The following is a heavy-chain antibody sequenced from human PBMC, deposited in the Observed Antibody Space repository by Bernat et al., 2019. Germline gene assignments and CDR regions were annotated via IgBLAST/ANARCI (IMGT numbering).Heavy chain of an antibody. Sequence: EVQLVESGGGLVQPGGSLRLSCAASGFPFSSYWMHWVRQAPGKGLVWVSRINSDGSSTSYADSVKGRFTISRDNAKNTLYLQMNSLRAEDTAVYYCARSDFSSSWTNYYYCGMDVWGQGTTVTVSS. CDR1: GFPFSSYW. V-gene: IGHV3-74*01. CDR2: INSDGSST. D-gene: IGHD6-13*01. J-gene: IGHJ6*02. CDR3: ARSDFSSSWTNYYYCGMDV.